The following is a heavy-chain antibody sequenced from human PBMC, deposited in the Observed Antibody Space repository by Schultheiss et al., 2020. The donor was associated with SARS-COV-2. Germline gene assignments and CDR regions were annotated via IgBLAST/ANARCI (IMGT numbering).Heavy chain of an antibody. J-gene: IGHJ4*02. CDR1: GGSISSGSYY. CDR3: ARGQAAIVVVVAASYFDY. D-gene: IGHD2-15*01. V-gene: IGHV4-31*11. Sequence: SETLSLTCAVSGGSISSGSYYWSWIRQPPGKGLEWIGYIYYSGSTNYNPSLKSRVTISVDTSKNQFSLKLSSVTAADTAVYYCARGQAAIVVVVAASYFDYWGQGTLVTVSS. CDR2: IYYSGST.